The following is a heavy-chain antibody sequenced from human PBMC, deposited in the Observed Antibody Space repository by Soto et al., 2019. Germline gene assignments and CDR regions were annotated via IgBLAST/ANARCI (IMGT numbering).Heavy chain of an antibody. CDR1: GGSFSGYY. CDR3: ARIDRGDV. D-gene: IGHD3-9*01. Sequence: SETLSLTCAVYGGSFSGYYWSWIRQPPGKGLEWIGEINHRGSTNYNPSLKSRVTISIDTSKNQFSLKLSSVTAADTAMYYCARIDRGDVWGQGTTVTVSS. CDR2: INHRGST. V-gene: IGHV4-34*01. J-gene: IGHJ6*02.